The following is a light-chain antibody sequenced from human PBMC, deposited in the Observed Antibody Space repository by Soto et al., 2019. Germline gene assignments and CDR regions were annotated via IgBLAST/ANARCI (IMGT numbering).Light chain of an antibody. CDR2: GAS. V-gene: IGKV3-20*01. Sequence: EIVLTQSPGTLSLSPGERATLSCRASQSVSSSYLAWYQQKPGQAPRLLIYGASSRATGIPDRFSGSESGTDFTLAISRLEPEDLAVYYCQQYGSPSWTFGQGTKVEIK. CDR1: QSVSSSY. J-gene: IGKJ1*01. CDR3: QQYGSPSWT.